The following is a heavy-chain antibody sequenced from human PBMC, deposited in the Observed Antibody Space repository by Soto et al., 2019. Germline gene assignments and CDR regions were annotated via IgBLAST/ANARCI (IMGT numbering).Heavy chain of an antibody. CDR2: TTGSGGTT. CDR3: APIVVIYAAGIDY. V-gene: IGHV3-23*01. CDR1: GFTFTYYA. J-gene: IGHJ4*02. D-gene: IGHD2-8*02. Sequence: EVQLLESGGGLVQPGGSLRLSCVASGFTFTYYAMSWVRQAPGKGLQWVSSTTGSGGTTYYADSVKGRFTMSRDNSKNTLYLQLNGLRVEDTAVYYCAPIVVIYAAGIDYWGQGTLVTVSS.